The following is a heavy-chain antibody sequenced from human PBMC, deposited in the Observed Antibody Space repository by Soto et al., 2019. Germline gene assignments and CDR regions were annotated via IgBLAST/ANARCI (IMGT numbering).Heavy chain of an antibody. J-gene: IGHJ6*01. CDR1: LLTLSIHE. CDR3: AGDLPYYDFWSGFDRPSYGMDV. CDR2: ISSSGSTI. Sequence: PWESLSLSCVSCLLTLSIHEMNSAGQAPGKGLELVSYISSSGSTIYYADSVKGRFTISRDNAKNSLYLQMNSLRAEDTAVYYCAGDLPYYDFWSGFDRPSYGMDVWGQGTTVPGSS. V-gene: IGHV3-48*03. D-gene: IGHD3-3*01.